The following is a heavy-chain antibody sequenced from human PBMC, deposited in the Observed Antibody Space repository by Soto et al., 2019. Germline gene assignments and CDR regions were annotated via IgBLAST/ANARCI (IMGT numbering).Heavy chain of an antibody. CDR1: GGTFSSYA. D-gene: IGHD4-4*01. CDR2: IIPIFGTA. CDR3: ARLTVTLTPAGASDI. J-gene: IGHJ3*02. V-gene: IGHV1-69*13. Sequence: SVKVSCKASGGTFSSYAISWVRQAPGQGLEWMGGIIPIFGTANYAQKFQGRVTITADESTSTAYMELSSLRSEDTAVYYCARLTVTLTPAGASDISCPGTLGTV.